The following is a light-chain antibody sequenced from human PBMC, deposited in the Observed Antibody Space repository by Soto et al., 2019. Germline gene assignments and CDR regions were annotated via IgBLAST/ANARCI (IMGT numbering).Light chain of an antibody. Sequence: AIQLTQSPSSLSASVGDRVTITCRASQGISSALAWYQQKPGKAPKLLIYDASSLESGVPSRFSGSGSGTDFTLTISSLQPEDFATYYCQQYDDYSLYPFGQGTKLENK. CDR3: QQYDDYSLYP. V-gene: IGKV1D-13*01. J-gene: IGKJ2*01. CDR2: DAS. CDR1: QGISSA.